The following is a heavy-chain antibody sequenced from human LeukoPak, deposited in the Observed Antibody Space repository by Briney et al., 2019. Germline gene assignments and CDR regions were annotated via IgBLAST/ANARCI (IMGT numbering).Heavy chain of an antibody. CDR2: ISGDGGST. Sequence: PGGSLRLSCAASGFTFDDYAMHRVRQAPGKGLEWVSLISGDGGSTYYADSVKGRFTISRDNSKNSLYLQMNSLRTEDTALYYCAKAGGYYDMGSWFDPWGQGTLVAVSS. J-gene: IGHJ5*02. V-gene: IGHV3-43*02. CDR3: AKAGGYYDMGSWFDP. D-gene: IGHD3-22*01. CDR1: GFTFDDYA.